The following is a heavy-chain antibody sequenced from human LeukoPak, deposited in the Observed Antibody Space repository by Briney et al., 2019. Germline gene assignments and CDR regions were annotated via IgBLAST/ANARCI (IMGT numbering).Heavy chain of an antibody. D-gene: IGHD4-17*01. CDR3: AKTVTTQAYYWYFDL. J-gene: IGHJ2*01. CDR2: IGGSGQNT. CDR1: GFTFSIYA. Sequence: GGSLRLSCAASGFTFSIYAMSWVRQAPGKGLEWVSAIGGSGQNTNYADSVKGRFTISRDNSRNTLYLDTNILRAEDTAVYYCAKTVTTQAYYWYFDLWGRGTLVTVSS. V-gene: IGHV3-23*01.